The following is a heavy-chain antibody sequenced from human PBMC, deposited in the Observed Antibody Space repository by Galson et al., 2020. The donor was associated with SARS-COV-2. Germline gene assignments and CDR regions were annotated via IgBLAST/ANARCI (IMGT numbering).Heavy chain of an antibody. Sequence: GESLKISCGVSGFTFSKYAMTWVRQAPGRGLEWVASVSPSGGRTYNADSVKGRFTISRDNTQNTLYLQMNSLRAEDTALYYCAKEGISVYFGEFRPYYFDYWGQGTPVTVSS. CDR2: VSPSGGRT. J-gene: IGHJ4*02. V-gene: IGHV3-23*01. CDR3: AKEGISVYFGEFRPYYFDY. D-gene: IGHD3-10*01. CDR1: GFTFSKYA.